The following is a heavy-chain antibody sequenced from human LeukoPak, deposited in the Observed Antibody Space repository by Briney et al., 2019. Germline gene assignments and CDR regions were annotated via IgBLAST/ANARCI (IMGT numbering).Heavy chain of an antibody. CDR2: IRGKNYNYAT. CDR1: GVTFSDSA. CDR3: IRHTSEAGSSSGD. D-gene: IGHD1-26*01. Sequence: GGSLKLSCAASGVTFSDSAIHWVRQASGKGPEWVGRIRGKNYNYATAYAASVKGRFTISRDDLQNRAYLQMNSLKIEDTAVYYCIRHTSEAGSSSGDCGQGTLVTVSS. J-gene: IGHJ4*02. V-gene: IGHV3-73*01.